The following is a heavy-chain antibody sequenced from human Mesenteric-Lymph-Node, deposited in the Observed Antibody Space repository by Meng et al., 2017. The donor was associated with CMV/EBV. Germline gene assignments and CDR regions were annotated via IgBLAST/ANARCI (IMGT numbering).Heavy chain of an antibody. J-gene: IGHJ3*02. CDR1: GFTFSSYE. D-gene: IGHD2-2*02. Sequence: GESLKISCAASGFTFSSYEMNWVRQAPGKGLEWVSYISSSGSTIYYADSVEGRFTISRDNAKNSLYLQMNSLRAEDTAVYYCARVRGGYCSSTSCYNAFDIWGQGTMVTVSS. V-gene: IGHV3-48*03. CDR2: ISSSGSTI. CDR3: ARVRGGYCSSTSCYNAFDI.